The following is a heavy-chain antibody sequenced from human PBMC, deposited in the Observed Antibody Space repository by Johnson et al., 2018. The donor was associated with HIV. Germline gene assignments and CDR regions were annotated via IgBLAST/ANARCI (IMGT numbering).Heavy chain of an antibody. V-gene: IGHV3-13*01. CDR3: ARVRGYSYGAHAFDI. CDR1: RFTFSNYD. J-gene: IGHJ3*02. Sequence: EVPLVESGGGLVMPRGPLRLSCAASRFTFSNYDMYCVRHPTGKGLEWLSGLGTAGDTYYADSVKCRFTNSRDNSKNTLYLQINSLRAEDTAVYYCARVRGYSYGAHAFDIWGQGKMVTVSS. D-gene: IGHD5-18*01. CDR2: LGTAGDT.